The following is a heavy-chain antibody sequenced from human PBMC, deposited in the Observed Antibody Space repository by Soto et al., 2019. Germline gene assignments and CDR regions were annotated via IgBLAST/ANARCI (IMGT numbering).Heavy chain of an antibody. V-gene: IGHV3-23*01. D-gene: IGHD1-26*01. CDR3: ARWSFLDY. Sequence: EVQLLEPGGGLVRPGGSLRLSCAASGFSFTSYALSWVRQAPGKGLEWVSTISGSDGKTYYADSVKGRFSISRDTSKTTLYLQMNSLRVEDTAVYYCARWSFLDYWGQGTRVTVS. CDR1: GFSFTSYA. J-gene: IGHJ4*02. CDR2: ISGSDGKT.